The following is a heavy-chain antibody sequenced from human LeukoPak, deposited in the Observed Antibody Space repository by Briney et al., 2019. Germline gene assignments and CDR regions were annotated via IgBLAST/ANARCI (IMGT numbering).Heavy chain of an antibody. CDR3: AKVLELPRGNYYGMDV. V-gene: IGHV3-23*01. Sequence: GGSLRLSCAASGFTFSSYAMGWVRQAPGKGLEWVSAISGSGGSTYYADSVKGRFTISRDNSKNTLYLQMNSLRAEDTAVYYCAKVLELPRGNYYGMDVWGQGTTVTVSS. CDR2: ISGSGGST. J-gene: IGHJ6*02. CDR1: GFTFSSYA. D-gene: IGHD1-26*01.